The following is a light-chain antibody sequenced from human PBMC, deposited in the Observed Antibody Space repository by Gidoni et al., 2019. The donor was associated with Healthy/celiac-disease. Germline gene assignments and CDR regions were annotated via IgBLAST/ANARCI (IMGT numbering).Light chain of an antibody. Sequence: QSVLTQPPSASGTPGQRVTISCSGSSSNIGSTTVNWYQQLPGTAPKLLIYSNNKRPSGVPDRFSGSKSGNSASLAISGLQSEDEADYYCAAWDDSLNGWVFGGGTKLTVL. V-gene: IGLV1-44*01. J-gene: IGLJ3*02. CDR3: AAWDDSLNGWV. CDR1: SSNIGSTT. CDR2: SNN.